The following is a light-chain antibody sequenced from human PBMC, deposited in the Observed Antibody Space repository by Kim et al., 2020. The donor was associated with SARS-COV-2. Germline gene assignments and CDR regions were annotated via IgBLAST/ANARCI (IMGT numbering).Light chain of an antibody. Sequence: SSELTQDPAVSVALGQTVRITCQGDSLRSYYAIWYHQKPRQAPVLVIYGRNSRPSGISDRFSGSASGNTASLTISGAQAEDESDFYCQSRDSGGNVVFGGGTQLTVL. V-gene: IGLV3-19*01. CDR3: QSRDSGGNVV. CDR2: GRN. CDR1: SLRSYY. J-gene: IGLJ2*01.